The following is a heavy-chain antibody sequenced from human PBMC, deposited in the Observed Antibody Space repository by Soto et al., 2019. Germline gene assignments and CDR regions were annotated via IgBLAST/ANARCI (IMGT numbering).Heavy chain of an antibody. CDR2: IYYTGTT. Sequence: QVQLQESGPGLVKPSETLSLTCTVSGGSISGGDYYWTWIRQSPGKGLEWIGNIYYTGTTYYNPSLTSRVTLAVDTSNNQFSLSLNSVTATDTAVYYCARGMGMIRRHDSWGQGTLVIVST. V-gene: IGHV4-30-4*01. CDR3: ARGMGMIRRHDS. CDR1: GGSISGGDYY. D-gene: IGHD3-22*01. J-gene: IGHJ4*02.